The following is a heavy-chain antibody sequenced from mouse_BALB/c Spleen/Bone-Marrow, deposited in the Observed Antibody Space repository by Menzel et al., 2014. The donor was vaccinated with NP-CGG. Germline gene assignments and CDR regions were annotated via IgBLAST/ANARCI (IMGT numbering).Heavy chain of an antibody. D-gene: IGHD2-3*01. J-gene: IGHJ4*01. CDR1: GFNIKDTY. V-gene: IGHV14-3*02. CDR3: ARGLLQYYYAMDY. Sequence: VQLQQSGAELVKPGASVKLSCAASGFNIKDTYMHWVKQRPEQGLEWIGRIDPANGNTKDDPKFQGKATITADTSSNTAYLQLSSLTSEDTAVYYCARGLLQYYYAMDYWGQGTSVTVSS. CDR2: IDPANGNT.